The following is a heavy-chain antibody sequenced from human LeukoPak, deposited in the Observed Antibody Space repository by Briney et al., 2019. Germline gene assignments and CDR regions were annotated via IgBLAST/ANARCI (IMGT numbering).Heavy chain of an antibody. D-gene: IGHD1-26*01. CDR2: ISYDGSNK. V-gene: IGHV3-30-3*01. J-gene: IGHJ4*02. CDR3: ASGGAH. CDR1: GFTFSNYA. Sequence: GGSLRLSCAASGFTFSNYAMHWVRQAPGKGLEWVAVISYDGSNKYYADSVKGRFTISRDNSKNTLYLQMNSLRAEDTAVYYCASGGAHWGQGTLVTVSS.